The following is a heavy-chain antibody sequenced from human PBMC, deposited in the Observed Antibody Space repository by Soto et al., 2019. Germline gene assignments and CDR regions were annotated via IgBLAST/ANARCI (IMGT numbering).Heavy chain of an antibody. V-gene: IGHV1-3*01. Sequence: ASVKVSCKASGYTFTSYAMHWVRQAPGQRLEWMGWINAGNGNTKYAQKFQGRVTITRDTSASTVYMELSSLRSEDTAVYYCARVNTVTGYFDYWGQGTLVTVSS. CDR3: ARVNTVTGYFDY. D-gene: IGHD4-4*01. CDR2: INAGNGNT. CDR1: GYTFTSYA. J-gene: IGHJ4*02.